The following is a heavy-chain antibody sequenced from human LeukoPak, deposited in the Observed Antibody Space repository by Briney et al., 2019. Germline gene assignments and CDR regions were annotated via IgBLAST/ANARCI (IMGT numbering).Heavy chain of an antibody. V-gene: IGHV3-73*01. CDR2: IRSKANSYAT. CDR1: GFTFSGSA. D-gene: IGHD3-3*01. CDR3: TRHLERITILGVVIPDAFDI. J-gene: IGHJ3*02. Sequence: GGSLRLSCAASGFTFSGSAMHWVRQASGKGLEWVGRIRSKANSYATAYAASVKGRFTISRDDSKNTAYLQMNSLKTEDTAVYYCTRHLERITILGVVIPDAFDIWGQGTMVTVSS.